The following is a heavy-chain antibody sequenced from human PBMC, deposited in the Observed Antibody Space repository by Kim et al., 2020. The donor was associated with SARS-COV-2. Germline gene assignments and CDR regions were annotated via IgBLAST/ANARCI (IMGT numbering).Heavy chain of an antibody. V-gene: IGHV3-23*01. J-gene: IGHJ3*02. Sequence: DSVKGRFTVSRGNAKNTLYLQMNSLRAEDTAVYYCAKGFTPAAMGDAFDIWGQGTMVTVSS. CDR3: AKGFTPAAMGDAFDI. D-gene: IGHD2-2*01.